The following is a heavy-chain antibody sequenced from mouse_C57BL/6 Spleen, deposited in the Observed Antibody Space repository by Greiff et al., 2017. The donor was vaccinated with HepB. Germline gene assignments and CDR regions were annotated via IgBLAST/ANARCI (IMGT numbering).Heavy chain of an antibody. J-gene: IGHJ4*01. V-gene: IGHV1-72*01. CDR1: GYTFTSYW. CDR3: ARSYDGYYDAMDY. CDR2: IYPNSGGT. Sequence: QVQLQQPGAELVKPGASVKLSCKASGYTFTSYWMHWVKQSPGRGLEWIGRIYPNSGGTKYNEKFKSKATLTVDKPSSTAYMQLSSLTSEDSAVYYCARSYDGYYDAMDYWGQGTSVTVSS. D-gene: IGHD2-3*01.